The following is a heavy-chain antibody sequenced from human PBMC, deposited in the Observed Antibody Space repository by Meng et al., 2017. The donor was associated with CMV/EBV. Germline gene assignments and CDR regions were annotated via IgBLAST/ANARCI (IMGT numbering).Heavy chain of an antibody. Sequence: SGAASGFPFSSYEMNWVRQAPGKGLEWVSYISSGGSTIYYADSVKGRFTISRDNAKNSLYLQMNSLRAEDTAVYYCARGRKGRFDYWGQGTLVTVSS. CDR1: GFPFSSYE. D-gene: IGHD1-14*01. CDR3: ARGRKGRFDY. CDR2: ISSGGSTI. J-gene: IGHJ4*02. V-gene: IGHV3-48*03.